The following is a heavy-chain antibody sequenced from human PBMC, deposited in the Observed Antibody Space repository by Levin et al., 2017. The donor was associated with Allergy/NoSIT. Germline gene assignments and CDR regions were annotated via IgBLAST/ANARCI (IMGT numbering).Heavy chain of an antibody. CDR1: GFTFSSYS. CDR3: ARASAWPSGPHYCSGGSCYPFDAFDI. CDR2: ISSSSSYI. J-gene: IGHJ3*02. V-gene: IGHV3-21*01. D-gene: IGHD2-15*01. Sequence: GGSLRLSCAASGFTFSSYSMNWVRQAPGKGLEWVSSISSSSSYIYYADSVKGRFTISRDNAKNSLYLQMNSLRAEDTAVYYCARASAWPSGPHYCSGGSCYPFDAFDIWGQGTMVTVSS.